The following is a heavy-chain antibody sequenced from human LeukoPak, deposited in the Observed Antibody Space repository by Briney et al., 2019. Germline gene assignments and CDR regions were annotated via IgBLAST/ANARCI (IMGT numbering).Heavy chain of an antibody. Sequence: GASVTVSCKASGYTFTSYGISWVRQAPGQGLEWMGWISTFNGNTNGAQNLQGRVTMTTDTSTSTAYMELRSLRSDDTAVYYCAREVSGSYRDYFDYWGQGTLVTVSS. D-gene: IGHD1-26*01. CDR1: GYTFTSYG. CDR3: AREVSGSYRDYFDY. V-gene: IGHV1-18*01. J-gene: IGHJ4*02. CDR2: ISTFNGNT.